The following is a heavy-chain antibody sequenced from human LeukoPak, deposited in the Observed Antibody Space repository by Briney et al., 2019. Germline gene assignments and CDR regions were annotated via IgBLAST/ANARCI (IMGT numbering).Heavy chain of an antibody. CDR2: INHSGST. V-gene: IGHV4-34*01. J-gene: IGHJ5*02. Sequence: SETLSLTCAVYGGSFSGYYWSWIRQPPGKGLEWIGEINHSGSTNYNPSLKSRVTISVDTSKNQFSLKLSSVTAADTAVYYCARSFHDPNWFDPWGQGTLVTVSS. CDR3: ARSFHDPNWFDP. CDR1: GGSFSGYY.